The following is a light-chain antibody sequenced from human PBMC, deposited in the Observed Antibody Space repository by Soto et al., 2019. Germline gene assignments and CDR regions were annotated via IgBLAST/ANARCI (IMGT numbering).Light chain of an antibody. CDR1: SSDVGGYNY. V-gene: IGLV2-14*01. CDR3: SSYTSSSWV. Sequence: QSTLTQPASVSGSPGQSITISCTGTSSDVGGYNYVSWYQQHPGKAPKLMIYEVSNRPSGVSNRVSGAKSGNTASLTISGLQAEDEADYYCSSYTSSSWVFGGGTKLTVL. J-gene: IGLJ3*02. CDR2: EVS.